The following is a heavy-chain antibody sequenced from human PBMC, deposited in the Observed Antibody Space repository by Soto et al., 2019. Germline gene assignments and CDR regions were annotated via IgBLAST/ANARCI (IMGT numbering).Heavy chain of an antibody. V-gene: IGHV3-30*18. J-gene: IGHJ4*02. CDR2: ISYDGSKI. D-gene: IGHD3-3*01. CDR3: AKRKTIFGVADRATIDY. CDR1: RFTFSNYA. Sequence: QVQLVEAGGGVVQPGRSLRLSCAASRFTFSNYAMHWVRQAPGKGLEWVAAISYDGSKIYYTDSVKGRFTISRDNSKNTLYLQMNSLRAEDTAVYYCAKRKTIFGVADRATIDYWGQGTLVTVSS.